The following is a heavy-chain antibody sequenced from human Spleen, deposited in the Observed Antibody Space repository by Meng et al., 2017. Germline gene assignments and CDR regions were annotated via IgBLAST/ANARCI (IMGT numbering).Heavy chain of an antibody. CDR3: AKEGGQQLYRQFDL. J-gene: IGHJ2*01. Sequence: GESLKISCAASGFTFRNYAMSWVRQAPGKGLEWVSGIYDRGSNTYYADSVKGRFTISRDNSKNTLYLQMNRLRVEDTAIYYCAKEGGQQLYRQFDLWGRGTLVTVSS. CDR1: GFTFRNYA. D-gene: IGHD6-13*01. CDR2: IYDRGSNT. V-gene: IGHV3-23*01.